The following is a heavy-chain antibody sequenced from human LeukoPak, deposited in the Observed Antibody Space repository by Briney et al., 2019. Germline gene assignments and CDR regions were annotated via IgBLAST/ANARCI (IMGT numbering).Heavy chain of an antibody. J-gene: IGHJ6*02. CDR2: IIPIFGTA. V-gene: IGHV1-69*05. Sequence: SVKVSCKASGGTFSSYAISWVRQAPGQGLEWMGGIIPIFGTANYAQKFQGRVTITTDESTSTAYMELSSLRSEDTAVYYCARGVLDMVRGVPLSMDVWGQGTTVTVSS. D-gene: IGHD3-10*01. CDR3: ARGVLDMVRGVPLSMDV. CDR1: GGTFSSYA.